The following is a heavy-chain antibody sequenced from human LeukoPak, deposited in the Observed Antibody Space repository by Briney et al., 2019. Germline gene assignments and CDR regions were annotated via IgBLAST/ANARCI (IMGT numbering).Heavy chain of an antibody. V-gene: IGHV3-48*03. D-gene: IGHD1-26*01. J-gene: IGHJ4*02. CDR3: ARQGPGGLLDH. Sequence: PGGSLRLSCAASGFTFNDYKMNWVRQAPGKGLEWVSKMSSGGSNIYYADSVKGRFTISRDNAKNSLHLQMNSLRPEDTAVYYCARQGPGGLLDHWGQGTLVTVSS. CDR2: MSSGGSNI. CDR1: GFTFNDYK.